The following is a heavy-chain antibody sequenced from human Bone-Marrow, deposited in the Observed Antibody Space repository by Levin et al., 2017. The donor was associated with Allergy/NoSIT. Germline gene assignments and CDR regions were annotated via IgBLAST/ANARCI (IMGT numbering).Heavy chain of an antibody. J-gene: IGHJ4*02. V-gene: IGHV4-59*01. D-gene: IGHD6-13*01. CDR2: IYYTGST. CDR3: ARQGTGISSSDY. Sequence: SQTLSLTCSVSGASMNNYYWTWVRQPPGKGLEWLGYIYYTGSTIHNPSLQSRVTISLDTSKNQFSLKLTSVTAADTAVYYCARQGTGISSSDYWGQGTLVTVSS. CDR1: GASMNNYY.